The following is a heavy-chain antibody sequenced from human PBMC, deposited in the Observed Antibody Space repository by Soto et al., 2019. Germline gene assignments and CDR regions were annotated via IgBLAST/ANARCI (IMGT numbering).Heavy chain of an antibody. D-gene: IGHD6-13*01. CDR1: GYTFTSYD. CDR3: ARGLPRERQQLVRVSWFDP. J-gene: IGHJ5*02. Sequence: GASVKVSWKACGYTFTSYDRKWVRQATGQGLEWMGWMNPNSGNTGYAQKFQGRVTMTRNTSISTAYMELSSLRSEDTAVYYCARGLPRERQQLVRVSWFDPWGQGTLVTVSS. CDR2: MNPNSGNT. V-gene: IGHV1-8*01.